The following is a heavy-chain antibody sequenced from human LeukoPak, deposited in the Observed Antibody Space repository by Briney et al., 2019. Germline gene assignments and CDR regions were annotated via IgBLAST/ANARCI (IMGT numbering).Heavy chain of an antibody. J-gene: IGHJ6*02. D-gene: IGHD6-13*01. CDR1: GGSFSGYY. CDR3: ARLRTGYSSSWYIPYYYYGMDV. CDR2: INHSGRT. Sequence: PSETLSLTCAVYGGSFSGYYWSWIRQPPGKGLEWIGEINHSGRTNYNPSLKSRVTISVDTSKNQFSLKLSSVTAADTAVYYCARLRTGYSSSWYIPYYYYGMDVWGQGTTVTVSS. V-gene: IGHV4-34*01.